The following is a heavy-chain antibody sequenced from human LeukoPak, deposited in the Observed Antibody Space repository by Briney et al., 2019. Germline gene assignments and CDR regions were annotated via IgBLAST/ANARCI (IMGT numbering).Heavy chain of an antibody. Sequence: GGSLRLSCAASGFTFRAYTFNWVRQTPGKGLEWVSGISWNSGNIGYADSVKGRFTISRDNAKNSLYLQMNSLRAEDTALYYCAKDILGQWHYFDYWGQGTLVTVSS. V-gene: IGHV3-9*01. CDR1: GFTFRAYT. D-gene: IGHD6-19*01. CDR3: AKDILGQWHYFDY. CDR2: ISWNSGNI. J-gene: IGHJ4*02.